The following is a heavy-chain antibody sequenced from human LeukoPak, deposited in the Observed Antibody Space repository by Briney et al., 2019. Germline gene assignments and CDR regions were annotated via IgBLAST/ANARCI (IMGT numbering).Heavy chain of an antibody. CDR2: IYYSGST. CDR3: ARSHDYGDYATIDY. J-gene: IGHJ4*02. Sequence: TSETLSLTCTVSGGSISSYYWSWIRQPPGKGLEWIGYIYYSGSTNYNPSLKSRVTISVDTSKNQFSLKLSSVTAADTAVYYCARSHDYGDYATIDYWGQGTLVTVSS. V-gene: IGHV4-59*01. D-gene: IGHD4-17*01. CDR1: GGSISSYY.